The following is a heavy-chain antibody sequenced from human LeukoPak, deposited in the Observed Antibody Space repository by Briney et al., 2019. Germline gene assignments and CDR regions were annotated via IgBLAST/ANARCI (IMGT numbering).Heavy chain of an antibody. D-gene: IGHD3-10*01. CDR2: TYYRSKWYN. CDR3: VRSTAGSGRPMDV. V-gene: IGHV6-1*01. CDR1: GGGVSSNRAA. J-gene: IGHJ6*04. Sequence: PSQTLSLTCAISGGGVSSNRAAWNWIRQSPSRGLEWLGRTYYRSKWYNEYAVSVKSRITIDPDTSKNQFSLQLSSVPPEDTAVYFCVRSTAGSGRPMDVWGKGTTVIVSS.